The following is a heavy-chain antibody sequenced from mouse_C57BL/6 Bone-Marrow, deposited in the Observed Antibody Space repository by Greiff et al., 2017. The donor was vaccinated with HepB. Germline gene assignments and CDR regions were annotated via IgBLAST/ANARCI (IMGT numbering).Heavy chain of an antibody. V-gene: IGHV1-59*01. D-gene: IGHD1-1*01. Sequence: QVQLQQPGAELVRPGTSVKLSCKASGYTFTSYWMHWVKQRPGQGLEWIGVIDPSDSYTNYNQKFKGKATLTVDTSSSTAYMQLSSLTSEDSAVYYCAYYYGSRAYWGQGTLVTVSA. CDR3: AYYYGSRAY. CDR2: IDPSDSYT. CDR1: GYTFTSYW. J-gene: IGHJ3*01.